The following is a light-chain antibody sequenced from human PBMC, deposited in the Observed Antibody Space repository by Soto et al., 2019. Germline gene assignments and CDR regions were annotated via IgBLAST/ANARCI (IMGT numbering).Light chain of an antibody. CDR3: QQYGSSAWT. V-gene: IGKV3-20*01. J-gene: IGKJ1*01. CDR2: GAS. CDR1: QSVSSTY. Sequence: ELVLTQSPGTLSLSPGERATLSCRASQSVSSTYLAWYQQKPGQAPRLLIYGASSRATGIPDRFSGSGSRTDFTLTISRLEPEDFAVYYCQQYGSSAWTFGQGTKVDIK.